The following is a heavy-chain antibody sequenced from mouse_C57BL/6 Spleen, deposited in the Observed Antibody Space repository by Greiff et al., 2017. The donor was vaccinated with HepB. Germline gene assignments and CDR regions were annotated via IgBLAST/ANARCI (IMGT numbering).Heavy chain of an antibody. Sequence: QVQLQQPGAELVKPGASVKMSCKASGYTFTSYWITWVKQRPGQGLEWIGDIYPGSGSTNYNEKFKSKATLTVDTSSSTAYMQLSSLTSEDSAVYYGARKASMVTTGYYFDYWGQGTTLTVSS. CDR2: IYPGSGST. J-gene: IGHJ2*01. V-gene: IGHV1-55*01. CDR1: GYTFTSYW. D-gene: IGHD2-2*01. CDR3: ARKASMVTTGYYFDY.